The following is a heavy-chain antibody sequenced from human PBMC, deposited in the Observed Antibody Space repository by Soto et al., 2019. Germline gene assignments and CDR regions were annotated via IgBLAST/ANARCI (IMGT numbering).Heavy chain of an antibody. Sequence: QITLKESGPTLVKPTQTLTLTCTFSGFSLSASAVGVAWIRQPPGKALEWLALIYWDDNRHFSPSLKSRLTITKDTAKNQVVLIITNMDPVDTATYYCARTSGWLPDSWGQGTLVTVSS. CDR2: IYWDDNR. V-gene: IGHV2-5*02. J-gene: IGHJ4*02. D-gene: IGHD6-19*01. CDR1: GFSLSASAVG. CDR3: ARTSGWLPDS.